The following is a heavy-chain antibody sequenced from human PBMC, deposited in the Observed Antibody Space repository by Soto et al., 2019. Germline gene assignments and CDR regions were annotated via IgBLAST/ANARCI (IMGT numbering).Heavy chain of an antibody. D-gene: IGHD3-22*01. V-gene: IGHV3-13*01. CDR1: GFTFSSYD. CDR2: IGTAGDT. Sequence: AGGSLRLSCAASGFTFSSYDMHWVRQATGKGLEWVSAIGTAGDTYYPGSVKGRFTISRENAKNSLYLQMNSLRAGDTAVYYCASSRSGYYVIDYWGQGTLVTVSS. CDR3: ASSRSGYYVIDY. J-gene: IGHJ4*02.